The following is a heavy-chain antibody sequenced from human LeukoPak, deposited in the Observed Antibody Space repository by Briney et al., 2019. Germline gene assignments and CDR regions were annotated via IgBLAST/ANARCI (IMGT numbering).Heavy chain of an antibody. J-gene: IGHJ5*02. CDR2: IYPGDSDT. D-gene: IGHD4-17*01. CDR1: GYNFPNYW. Sequence: GESLKISCKASGYNFPNYWIAWVRLMPAKGLELMGIIYPGDSDTRYSPSFQGQVTISADKSITTAYLQWSSLKASDSAMYYCTRRRYGDGYNWFDPWGQGTLVTVSS. CDR3: TRRRYGDGYNWFDP. V-gene: IGHV5-51*01.